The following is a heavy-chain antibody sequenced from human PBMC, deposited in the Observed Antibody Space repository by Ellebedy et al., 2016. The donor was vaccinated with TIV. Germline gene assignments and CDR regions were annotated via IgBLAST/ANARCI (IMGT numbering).Heavy chain of an antibody. J-gene: IGHJ6*02. D-gene: IGHD3-9*01. CDR1: GFTFSSYY. CDR2: IKQDGSEK. V-gene: IGHV3-7*03. Sequence: GGSLRLXXAASGFTFSSYYMNWVRQAPGKGLEWVANIKQDGSEKYYVDSVKGRFTISRDNAKNSLYLQMNSLRDSDTAMYYCARLLSPGFGDYSYYGMDVWGRGTAVTVSS. CDR3: ARLLSPGFGDYSYYGMDV.